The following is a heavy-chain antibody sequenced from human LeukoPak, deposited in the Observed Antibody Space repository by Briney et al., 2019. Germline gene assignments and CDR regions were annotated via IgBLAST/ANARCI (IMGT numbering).Heavy chain of an antibody. J-gene: IGHJ4*02. Sequence: GGSLRLSCTASGFTFGDYDMSWFRQAPGKGLEWVGFIRSKAYGGTTEYAASVKGRFTTSRDDSKSIAYLQMNSLKTEDTAVYYCTRGANWGSYWGQGTLVTVSS. CDR1: GFTFGDYD. V-gene: IGHV3-49*03. CDR2: IRSKAYGGTT. D-gene: IGHD7-27*01. CDR3: TRGANWGSY.